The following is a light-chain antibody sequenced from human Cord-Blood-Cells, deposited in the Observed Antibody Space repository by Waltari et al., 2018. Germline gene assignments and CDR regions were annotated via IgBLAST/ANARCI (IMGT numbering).Light chain of an antibody. CDR3: QQYGSSPPWT. Sequence: EIVLTQSPGTLSLSPGERATLSCRASQSVSSSYLAWYQQKPGQAPRLLIYGASSRATGSPDRFCVSGSGTDFSLTISRLGPEDFALYYCQQYGSSPPWTFGQGTNVEIK. CDR2: GAS. J-gene: IGKJ1*01. CDR1: QSVSSSY. V-gene: IGKV3-20*01.